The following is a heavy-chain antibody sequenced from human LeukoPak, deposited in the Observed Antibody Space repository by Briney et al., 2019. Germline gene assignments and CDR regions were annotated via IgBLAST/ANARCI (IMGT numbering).Heavy chain of an antibody. CDR2: INPSGGST. CDR1: GYTFTSYF. D-gene: IGHD2/OR15-2a*01. Sequence: ASVKVSCKASGYTFTSYFMYWVRQAPGQGLEWMGIINPSGGSTNYAQKFQGRLTMTRDMSTSTVYMELSSLRSEDTAVYYCASGTHVRHYCNSGRCYYMDVWGKGTTVTVSS. J-gene: IGHJ6*03. V-gene: IGHV1-46*01. CDR3: ASGTHVRHYCNSGRCYYMDV.